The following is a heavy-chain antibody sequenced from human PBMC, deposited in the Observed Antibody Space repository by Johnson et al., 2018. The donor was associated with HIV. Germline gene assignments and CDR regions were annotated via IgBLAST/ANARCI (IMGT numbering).Heavy chain of an antibody. J-gene: IGHJ3*02. Sequence: QVQLVESGGGVVQPGGSLRLSCAASGFTFSNYGMHWVRQAPGNGLEWVAFIRYDGSNKYYADSVKGRFTISRDNSKNTLYLQMNNLTTEDTAVYYCAKSVVVVLVGDNDDAFDIWGQGTMVTVSS. D-gene: IGHD2-21*01. CDR3: AKSVVVVLVGDNDDAFDI. CDR1: GFTFSNYG. CDR2: IRYDGSNK. V-gene: IGHV3-30*02.